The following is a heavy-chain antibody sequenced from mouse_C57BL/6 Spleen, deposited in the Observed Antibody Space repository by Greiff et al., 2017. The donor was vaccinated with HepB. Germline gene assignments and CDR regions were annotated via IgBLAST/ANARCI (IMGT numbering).Heavy chain of an antibody. CDR3: ASWLRGEYYAMDY. D-gene: IGHD2-2*01. CDR2: INPNNGGT. V-gene: IGHV1-18*01. CDR1: GYTFTDYN. Sequence: EVQLQQSGPELVKPGASVKIPCKASGYTFTDYNMDWVKQSHGKSLEWIGDINPNNGGTIYNQKFKGKATLTVDKSSSTAYMELRSLTSEDTAVYYCASWLRGEYYAMDYWGQGTSVT. J-gene: IGHJ4*01.